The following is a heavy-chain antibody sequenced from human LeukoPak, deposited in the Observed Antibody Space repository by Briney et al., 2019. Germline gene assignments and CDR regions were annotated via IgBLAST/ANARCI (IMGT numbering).Heavy chain of an antibody. CDR2: ISWNSGSI. J-gene: IGHJ4*02. V-gene: IGHV3-9*01. CDR3: AKADYGSGSYYNVRYFDY. Sequence: GRSLRLPCAASGFTFDDYAMHWVRQAPGKGLEWVSGISWNSGSIDYADSVKGRFTISRDNAKNSLYLQMNSLRAEDTALYYCAKADYGSGSYYNVRYFDYWGQGTLVTVSS. CDR1: GFTFDDYA. D-gene: IGHD3-10*01.